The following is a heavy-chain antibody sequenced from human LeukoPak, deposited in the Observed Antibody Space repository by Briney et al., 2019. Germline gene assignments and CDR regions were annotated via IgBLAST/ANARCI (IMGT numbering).Heavy chain of an antibody. CDR3: ARGPYYYDSSGYRDAFDI. J-gene: IGHJ3*02. Sequence: PGGPLRLSCAASGFTFSSYWMSWVRQAPGKGLEWVANIKQDGSEKYYVDSVKGRFTISRDNAKNSLYLQMNSLRAEDTAVYYCARGPYYYDSSGYRDAFDIWGQGTMVTVSS. V-gene: IGHV3-7*01. CDR1: GFTFSSYW. D-gene: IGHD3-22*01. CDR2: IKQDGSEK.